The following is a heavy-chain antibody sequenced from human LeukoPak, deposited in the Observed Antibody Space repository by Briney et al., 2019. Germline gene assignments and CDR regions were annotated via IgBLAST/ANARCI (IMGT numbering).Heavy chain of an antibody. CDR1: GFTFEDYA. Sequence: GGSLRLSCVVSGFTFEDYAMHWVRQAPGKGLEWVSGISWNSGSIGYADSVKGRFTISRDNAKNSLYLQMNSLRAEDTALYYCAKDLYPRGAAGTTPDYWGQGTLVTVSS. V-gene: IGHV3-9*01. J-gene: IGHJ4*02. D-gene: IGHD6-13*01. CDR3: AKDLYPRGAAGTTPDY. CDR2: ISWNSGSI.